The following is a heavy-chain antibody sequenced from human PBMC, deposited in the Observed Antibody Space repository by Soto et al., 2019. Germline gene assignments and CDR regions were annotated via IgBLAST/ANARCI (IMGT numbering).Heavy chain of an antibody. J-gene: IGHJ5*02. V-gene: IGHV1-2*04. CDR3: ARDRGIVGATNNWFAP. CDR1: GYTFTGYY. CDR2: INPNSGGT. D-gene: IGHD1-26*01. Sequence: ASVKVSCKASGYTFTGYYMHWVRQAPGQGLEWMGWINPNSGGTNYAQKFQGWVTMTRDTSISTAYMELSRLRSDDTAVYYCARDRGIVGATNNWFAPWGQGPLVPVSS.